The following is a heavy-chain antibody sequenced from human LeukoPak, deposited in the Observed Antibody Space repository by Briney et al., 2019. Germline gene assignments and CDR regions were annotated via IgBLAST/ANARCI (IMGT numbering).Heavy chain of an antibody. V-gene: IGHV4-39*06. J-gene: IGHJ6*03. Sequence: SETLSLTCTVSGGSISSSSYYWGWIRQPPGKGLEWIGSIYYSGSTYYNPSLESRVTISVDTSKNQFPLKLSSVTAADTAVYYCARDGQYCSSTSCSPHYYYYYYMDVWGKGTTVTVSS. CDR1: GGSISSSSYY. CDR2: IYYSGST. D-gene: IGHD2-2*01. CDR3: ARDGQYCSSTSCSPHYYYYYYMDV.